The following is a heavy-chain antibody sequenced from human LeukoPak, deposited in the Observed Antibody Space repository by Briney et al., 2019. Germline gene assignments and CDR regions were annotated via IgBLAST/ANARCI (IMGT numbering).Heavy chain of an antibody. CDR1: GGSISSYY. Sequence: PSETLSLTCTVSGGSISSYYWSWVRQPPGKGLEWIGFVYYTGSTNYSPSLKSRVTISVDTSKNQFSLKLRSVAAADTAVYYCARISSSNWYNERGAFDVWGQGTMVTVSS. V-gene: IGHV4-59*01. CDR3: ARISSSNWYNERGAFDV. CDR2: VYYTGST. D-gene: IGHD6-13*01. J-gene: IGHJ3*01.